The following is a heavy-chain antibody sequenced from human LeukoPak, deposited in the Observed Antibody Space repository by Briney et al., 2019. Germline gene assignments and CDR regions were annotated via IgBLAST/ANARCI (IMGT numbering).Heavy chain of an antibody. CDR3: ARVDYYDSSTSPY. D-gene: IGHD3-22*01. Sequence: GGSLRLSCAASGFTVSDNYMSWVRQAPGKGLEWVSIPYTGGSTYYADSVKGRFTNSRDNSKNTVYLQMNSLRAEDTAVYFCARVDYYDSSTSPYWGQGTLVTVSS. CDR2: PYTGGST. J-gene: IGHJ4*02. V-gene: IGHV3-53*01. CDR1: GFTVSDNY.